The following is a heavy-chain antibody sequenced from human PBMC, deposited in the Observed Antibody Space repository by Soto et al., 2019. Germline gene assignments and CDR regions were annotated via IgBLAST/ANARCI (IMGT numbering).Heavy chain of an antibody. CDR1: GFSFVNYA. D-gene: IGHD6-19*01. V-gene: IGHV3-23*01. J-gene: IGHJ4*02. Sequence: VGSLRLSCAASGFSFVNYAMNWVREAPGKGLEWVSGLSGSGTSTYYADSVKGRFTISRDNSRDTLFLQMNSLTADDTAVYYCAKATTNGGWFNPFDSWGQGALVTVSS. CDR2: LSGSGTST. CDR3: AKATTNGGWFNPFDS.